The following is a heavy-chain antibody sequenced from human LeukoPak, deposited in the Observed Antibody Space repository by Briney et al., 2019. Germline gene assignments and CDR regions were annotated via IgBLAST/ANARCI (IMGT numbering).Heavy chain of an antibody. CDR3: ARRKSDRSSWFPGISNYFDY. Sequence: SETLSLTCAVYGGSFSGYYWSWIRQPPGKGLEWIGEINHSGSINYNPSLKSRVTISVDTSKNQFSLNLSSVTAADTAVYYCARRKSDRSSWFPGISNYFDYWGQGALVTVSS. V-gene: IGHV4-34*01. CDR1: GGSFSGYY. D-gene: IGHD6-13*01. CDR2: INHSGSI. J-gene: IGHJ4*02.